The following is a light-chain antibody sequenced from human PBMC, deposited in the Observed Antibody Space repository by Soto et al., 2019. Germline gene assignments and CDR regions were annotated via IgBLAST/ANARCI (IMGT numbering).Light chain of an antibody. J-gene: IGKJ2*01. Sequence: EIVMTQSPATLSVSPGERATLSCRASQSVTSNLAWYQHKPGQAPRLLIYGASTRATGIPARFSGSGSGTEFTLAISSLQSEEFAVYFCQQYKDWPTFGQGTKLEIK. CDR3: QQYKDWPT. V-gene: IGKV3-15*01. CDR2: GAS. CDR1: QSVTSN.